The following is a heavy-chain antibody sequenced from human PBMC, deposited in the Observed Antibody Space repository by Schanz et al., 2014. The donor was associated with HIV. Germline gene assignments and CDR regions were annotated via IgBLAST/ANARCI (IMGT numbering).Heavy chain of an antibody. Sequence: QVQVVESGGGVVQPGRSLRLSCAASGFTFSSYGMHWVRQAPGKGLEWVAVIWHDGSSKYYADSVKGRFTISRDNSKNTLYLHMASLRADDTAVYYCARDAGWTYCGGDCPPGQWGQGTLVTVSS. J-gene: IGHJ4*02. CDR1: GFTFSSYG. CDR2: IWHDGSSK. CDR3: ARDAGWTYCGGDCPPGQ. D-gene: IGHD2-21*02. V-gene: IGHV3-33*01.